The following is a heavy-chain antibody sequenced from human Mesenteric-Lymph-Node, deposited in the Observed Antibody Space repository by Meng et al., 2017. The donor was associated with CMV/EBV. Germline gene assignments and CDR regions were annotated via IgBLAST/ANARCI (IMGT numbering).Heavy chain of an antibody. CDR3: ARGDDFWSGQDY. CDR1: GGSISRYY. J-gene: IGHJ4*02. CDR2: VYYSGST. D-gene: IGHD3-3*01. V-gene: IGHV4-59*01. Sequence: SETLSLTCTVSGGSISRYYWSWIRQPPGKGLEWIGYVYYSGSTSYNPSLKSRVIISVDTSKNQFSLKLNSVTAADTAVYYCARGDDFWSGQDYWGQGTLVTVSS.